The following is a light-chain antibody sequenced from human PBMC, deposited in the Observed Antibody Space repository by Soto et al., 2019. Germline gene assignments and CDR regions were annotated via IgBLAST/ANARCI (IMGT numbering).Light chain of an antibody. V-gene: IGLV4-60*03. CDR3: ETWDSNSWV. J-gene: IGLJ3*02. Sequence: QPVLTQSSSASASLGSSVKLTCTLSSGHSSYIIAWHQQQPGKAPRYLMKLEGSGSYNKGSGVPDRFLGSSSGADRYLTISNLQSEDEADYYCETWDSNSWVFGGGTKLTVL. CDR2: LEGSGSY. CDR1: SGHSSYI.